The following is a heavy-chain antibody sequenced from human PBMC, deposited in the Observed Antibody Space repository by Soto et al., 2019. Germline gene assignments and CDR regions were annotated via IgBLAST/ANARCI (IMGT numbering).Heavy chain of an antibody. CDR2: IGGSGGYI. V-gene: IGHV3-21*01. D-gene: IGHD3-3*01. J-gene: IGHJ5*02. CDR1: VVTFSSYS. Sequence: PVGSLRLFCAVSVVTFSSYSMNWVRQSPGKGLEWVSSIGGSGGYIYYADSVKGRFTISRDNTKNSLYLQMNSLRAEDTALYYCARGGVVIPNMQWFDHLCQGTLFTVAS. CDR3: ARGGVVIPNMQWFDH.